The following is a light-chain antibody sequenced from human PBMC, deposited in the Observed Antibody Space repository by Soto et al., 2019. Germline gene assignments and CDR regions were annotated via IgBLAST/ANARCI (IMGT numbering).Light chain of an antibody. V-gene: IGKV1-9*01. CDR1: QGISSY. CDR3: QQSKDYPLT. CDR2: AAS. J-gene: IGKJ4*01. Sequence: DMQLTQSPSFLSASVGDRVTITCRASQGISSYLAWFPQKPGRAPKLLVYAASTLQCGVPSRFSGSGYGTEFTLTISSLQPEDFATYDFQQSKDYPLTFGGGTKVEIK.